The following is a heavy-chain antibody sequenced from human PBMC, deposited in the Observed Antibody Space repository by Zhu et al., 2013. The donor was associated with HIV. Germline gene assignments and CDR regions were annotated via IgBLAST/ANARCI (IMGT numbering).Heavy chain of an antibody. Sequence: QVQLVQSGAEVKKPGASVKVSCKVSGYTLTELSMHWVRQAPGKGLEWMGGFDPEDGETIYAQKFQGRVTMTEDTSTDTAYMELSSLRSEDTAVYYCATLGMVRGVTTYYYGMDVWGQGTTVTVSS. D-gene: IGHD3-10*01. J-gene: IGHJ6*02. CDR1: GYTLTELS. CDR3: ATLGMVRGVTTYYYGMDV. V-gene: IGHV1-24*01. CDR2: FDPEDGET.